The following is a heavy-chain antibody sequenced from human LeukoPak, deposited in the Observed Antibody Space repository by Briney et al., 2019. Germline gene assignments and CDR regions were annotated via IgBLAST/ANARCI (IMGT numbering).Heavy chain of an antibody. CDR2: IYYSGST. J-gene: IGHJ4*02. V-gene: IGHV4-39*01. Sequence: KPSETLSLTCTVSGDSISSSSYYWGWIRQPPGKGVEWNGRIYYSGSTYYNPSLKSRGTITVDTSKNEFSLKLSSVTAADTAVYYCARQLGYCSSSSCYADKVDYWGQGTLVTVSS. CDR1: GDSISSSSYY. D-gene: IGHD2-2*01. CDR3: ARQLGYCSSSSCYADKVDY.